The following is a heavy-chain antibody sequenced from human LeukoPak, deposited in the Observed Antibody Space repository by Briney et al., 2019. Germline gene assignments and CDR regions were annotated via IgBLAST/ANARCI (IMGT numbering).Heavy chain of an antibody. CDR2: ISSSSSYI. V-gene: IGHV3-21*01. J-gene: IGHJ4*02. CDR3: ASLRGYSYGHFDY. Sequence: GGSLRLSCAASGFTFSSYSINWVRQAPGKGREWVSSISSSSSYIYYADSVKGRFTISRDNAKNSLFLQMNSLRAEDRAVYYCASLRGYSYGHFDYWGQGTLVTVSS. CDR1: GFTFSSYS. D-gene: IGHD5-18*01.